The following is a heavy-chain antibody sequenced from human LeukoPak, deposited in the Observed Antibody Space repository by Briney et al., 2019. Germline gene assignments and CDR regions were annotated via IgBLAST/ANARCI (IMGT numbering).Heavy chain of an antibody. CDR2: ISGSGGIA. CDR3: AKAGYCSGGSCYGFDY. V-gene: IGHV3-23*01. J-gene: IGHJ4*02. CDR1: GFTFSSYA. Sequence: PGGSLRLSCAASGFTFSSYAMSWVRQAPGKGLEWVSVISGSGGIAYYADSVKGRFTISRDNSRSTLYLQMNSLRAEDTAVYYCAKAGYCSGGSCYGFDYWGQGTLLTVSS. D-gene: IGHD2-15*01.